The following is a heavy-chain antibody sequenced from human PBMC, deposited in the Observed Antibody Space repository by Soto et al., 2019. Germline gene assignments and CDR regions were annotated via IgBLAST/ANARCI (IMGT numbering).Heavy chain of an antibody. V-gene: IGHV1-69*13. CDR3: TRAQFRYTGTYVAADWFDP. Sequence: ASVKVSCKASGGAISTIAITWVRRAPGQGLEWMGAFIPSFGTAIYAQKFQGRVTISADESTSSAYMDLSSLRSDDTAVYYCTRAQFRYTGTYVAADWFDPWGQGTLVTVSS. CDR2: FIPSFGTA. J-gene: IGHJ5*02. D-gene: IGHD1-26*01. CDR1: GGAISTIA.